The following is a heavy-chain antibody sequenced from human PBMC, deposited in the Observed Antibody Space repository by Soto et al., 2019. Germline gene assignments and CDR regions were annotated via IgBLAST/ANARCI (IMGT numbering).Heavy chain of an antibody. D-gene: IGHD3-10*01. CDR1: GFTFSDHY. Sequence: GGSLRLSCAASGFTFSDHYMDWVRQAPGKGLEWVGRTRNKANSYTTEYAASVKGRFTISRDDSKNSLYLQMNSLKTEDTAVYYCARVPLWVGEPPYYWGQGTLVTVSS. CDR3: ARVPLWVGEPPYY. J-gene: IGHJ4*02. V-gene: IGHV3-72*01. CDR2: TRNKANSYTT.